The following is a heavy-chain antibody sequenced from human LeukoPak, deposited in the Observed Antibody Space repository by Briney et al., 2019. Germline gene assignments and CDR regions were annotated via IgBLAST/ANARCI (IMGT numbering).Heavy chain of an antibody. Sequence: PGGSLRLSCAASGFTVSSNYMSWVRQVPGKGLEWVSVIYSDGRTYYADSVKGRFNISRDNSKNTLYLQMNSLRAEDTAVYYCARDLRENWNPDYWGQGTLVTVSS. J-gene: IGHJ4*02. CDR1: GFTVSSNY. V-gene: IGHV3-66*01. D-gene: IGHD1-1*01. CDR3: ARDLRENWNPDY. CDR2: IYSDGRT.